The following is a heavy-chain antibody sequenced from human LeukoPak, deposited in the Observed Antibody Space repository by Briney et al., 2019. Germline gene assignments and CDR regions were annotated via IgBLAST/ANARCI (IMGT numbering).Heavy chain of an antibody. CDR1: GGSISSYY. J-gene: IGHJ4*02. V-gene: IGHV4-59*08. CDR3: ARGSTVKTSGLFDF. Sequence: SVTLSLTCTVSGGSISSYYWTWIRQPPGKGLEWIGNVYYSGSTTYNPSLKSRVTMSLGTSKNQFSLKLSSVTAADTALYYCARGSTVKTSGLFDFWGQGTLVTVSS. D-gene: IGHD4-17*01. CDR2: VYYSGST.